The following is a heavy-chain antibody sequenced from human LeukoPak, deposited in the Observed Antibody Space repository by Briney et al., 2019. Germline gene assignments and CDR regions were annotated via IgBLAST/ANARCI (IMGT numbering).Heavy chain of an antibody. CDR1: AFTFDNYG. CDR2: INWNGGST. J-gene: IGHJ4*02. CDR3: ARGGRVGDLVSEYCFDF. D-gene: IGHD1-26*01. Sequence: GGSLRLSCAASAFTFDNYGMSWVRQAPGKGLEWVSGINWNGGSTFYADSVKGRFTISRDNAKNSLYLQMNSLRAEDTALYYCARGGRVGDLVSEYCFDFWGQGTLVTVSS. V-gene: IGHV3-20*04.